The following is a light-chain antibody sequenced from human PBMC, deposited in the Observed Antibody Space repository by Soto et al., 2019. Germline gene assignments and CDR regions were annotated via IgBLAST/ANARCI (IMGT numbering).Light chain of an antibody. CDR2: LNSDGSH. CDR1: SGHSSYA. CDR3: QTWDTGIIV. J-gene: IGLJ2*01. Sequence: QPVLTQSPSASASLGASVKLTCTLSSGHSSYAIAWHQQQPEKGPRYLMKLNSDGSHSKGDGIPDHFSGSSSGAERYLTISSLQSEDEADYYCQTWDTGIIVFGGGTKLTVL. V-gene: IGLV4-69*01.